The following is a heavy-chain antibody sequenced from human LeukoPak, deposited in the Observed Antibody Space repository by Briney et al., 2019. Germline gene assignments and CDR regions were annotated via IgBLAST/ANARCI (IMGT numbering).Heavy chain of an antibody. J-gene: IGHJ5*02. D-gene: IGHD2-15*01. V-gene: IGHV4-34*01. CDR1: GRSFSGYY. Sequence: SETLSLTCAVYGRSFSGYYWSWIRQPPGKGLEWIGEINHSGSTNYNPSLKSRVTISVDTSKNQFSLKLSSVTAADTAVYYCARLSSDIVVVVAATDLWFDPWGQGTLVTVSS. CDR2: INHSGST. CDR3: ARLSSDIVVVVAATDLWFDP.